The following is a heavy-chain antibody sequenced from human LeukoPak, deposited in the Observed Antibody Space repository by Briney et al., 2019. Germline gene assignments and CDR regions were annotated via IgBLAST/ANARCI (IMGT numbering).Heavy chain of an antibody. D-gene: IGHD2-21*01. J-gene: IGHJ4*02. CDR1: SGSISSYY. V-gene: IGHV4-4*07. CDR2: IYTSGTT. CDR3: ARGPYCGGDCYFAY. Sequence: PSETLSLTGTVSSGSISSYYWSWIRQPAGKGLEWIGRIYTSGTTNYNPSLKSRVTMSVDTSRNQFSLKLSSVTAADTAVYYCARGPYCGGDCYFAYWGQGTLVTVSS.